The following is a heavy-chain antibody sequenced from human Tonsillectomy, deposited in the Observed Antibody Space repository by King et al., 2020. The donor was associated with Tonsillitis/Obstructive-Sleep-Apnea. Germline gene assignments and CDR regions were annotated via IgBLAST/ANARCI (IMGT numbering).Heavy chain of an antibody. CDR3: AKGYYFDGSGSTSEYYFDY. CDR2: VSGSGDNT. Sequence: VQLVESGGGLVQPGGSLRLSCAASGFTFINYAMSWVRQAPGKGLEWVSGVSGSGDNTYYADSVKGRFTISRDNSKNTLYLQMDSLRAEDTAVYYCAKGYYFDGSGSTSEYYFDYWGQGTLVTVSS. CDR1: GFTFINYA. D-gene: IGHD3-22*01. V-gene: IGHV3-23*04. J-gene: IGHJ4*02.